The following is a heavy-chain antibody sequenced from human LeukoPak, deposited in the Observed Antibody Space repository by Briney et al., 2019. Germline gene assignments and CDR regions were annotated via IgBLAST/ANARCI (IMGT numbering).Heavy chain of an antibody. CDR1: GFNFRAYW. D-gene: IGHD6-19*01. J-gene: IGHJ4*02. CDR3: AKGPLIEVAGTTWDY. V-gene: IGHV3-7*03. Sequence: GGSLRLSCTTSGFNFRAYWMGRVRQAPGKGLEWVANIHQHGSKENYLDYVKGRFTISRDNSKDTLYLQMNSLRAEDRAIYYCAKGPLIEVAGTTWDYWGQGTLVTVSS. CDR2: IHQHGSKE.